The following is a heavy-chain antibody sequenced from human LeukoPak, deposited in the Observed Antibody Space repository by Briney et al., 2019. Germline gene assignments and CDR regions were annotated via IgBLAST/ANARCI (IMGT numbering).Heavy chain of an antibody. CDR1: GFTVSSNY. Sequence: GGSLRLSCAASGFTVSSNYMSWVRQAPGKGLEWVSIISTSGTTSYADSVKGRFTISRDNSRNTLYLQMNSLRAEDTAVYYCATRGAPGYYYGMDVWGQGSTVTVSS. J-gene: IGHJ6*02. CDR3: ATRGAPGYYYGMDV. V-gene: IGHV3-66*01. CDR2: ISTSGTT. D-gene: IGHD1-26*01.